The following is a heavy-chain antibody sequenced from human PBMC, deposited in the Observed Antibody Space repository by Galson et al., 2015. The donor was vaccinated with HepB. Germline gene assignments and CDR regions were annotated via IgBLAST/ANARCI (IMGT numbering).Heavy chain of an antibody. D-gene: IGHD3-22*01. J-gene: IGHJ2*01. CDR1: GFTFSSRG. Sequence: SLRLSCAASGFTFSSRGMSWVRQAPGNGLEWVSAIRGDGDSSYYIDSVKGRFTISRDNSRNTVYLQMSSLRVEDTAVYYCAKVMGSDYYDSSGSYRESYWNFDVSGRGTLVTVSS. V-gene: IGHV3-23*01. CDR3: AKVMGSDYYDSSGSYRESYWNFDV. CDR2: IRGDGDSS.